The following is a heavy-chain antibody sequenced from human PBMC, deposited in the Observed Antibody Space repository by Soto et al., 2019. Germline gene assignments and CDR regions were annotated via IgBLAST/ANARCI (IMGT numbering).Heavy chain of an antibody. CDR3: ARVDGETPSSSSWWFDP. CDR1: GGSISSGGYY. D-gene: IGHD6-6*01. CDR2: IYYSGST. Sequence: KPSETLSLTCTVSGGSISSGGYYWSWIRQHPGKGLEWIGYIYYSGSTYYNPSLKSRVTISVDTSKNQFSLKLSSVTAADTAVYYCARVDGETPSSSSWWFDPWGQGTLVTVSS. V-gene: IGHV4-31*03. J-gene: IGHJ5*02.